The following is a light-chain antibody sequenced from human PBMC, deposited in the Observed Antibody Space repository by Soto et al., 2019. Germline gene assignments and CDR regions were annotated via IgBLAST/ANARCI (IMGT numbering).Light chain of an antibody. Sequence: QSALTQPASVSGSPGQSITISCTGTSSDVGRYNYVSWYQQHPGKAPKLMIYDVSNRPSGVSNRFSGSKSGNTASLAISGLQAEDEADYYCCSYTDRNTLVFGGGTKLTVL. V-gene: IGLV2-14*03. CDR1: SSDVGRYNY. CDR3: CSYTDRNTLV. CDR2: DVS. J-gene: IGLJ2*01.